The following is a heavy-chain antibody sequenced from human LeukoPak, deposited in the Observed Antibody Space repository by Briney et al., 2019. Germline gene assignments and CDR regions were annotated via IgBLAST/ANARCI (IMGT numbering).Heavy chain of an antibody. CDR2: IKHDGSEK. Sequence: GGSLRLSCAASGFTFSSYWMFWVRQPPGKGLEWVANIKHDGSEKNYVDSVKGRFTISRDNAKNSLYLQMNSLRAEDTAVYYCATPLDYYDRSDSHQGGDWGQGTLVTVSS. CDR3: ATPLDYYDRSDSHQGGD. J-gene: IGHJ4*02. CDR1: GFTFSSYW. D-gene: IGHD3-22*01. V-gene: IGHV3-7*03.